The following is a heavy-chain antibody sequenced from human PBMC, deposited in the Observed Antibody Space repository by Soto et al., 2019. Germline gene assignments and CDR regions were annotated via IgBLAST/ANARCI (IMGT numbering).Heavy chain of an antibody. J-gene: IGHJ6*03. CDR2: IYYSGST. V-gene: IGHV4-59*01. Sequence: TSETLSLTCTVSGGSISSYYWSWIRQPPGKGLEWIGYIYYSGSTNYNPSLKSRVTISVDTSKNQFSLKLSSVTAADTAVYYCARESSQYYYYYYMDVWGKGTTVTVSS. D-gene: IGHD6-19*01. CDR1: GGSISSYY. CDR3: ARESSQYYYYYYMDV.